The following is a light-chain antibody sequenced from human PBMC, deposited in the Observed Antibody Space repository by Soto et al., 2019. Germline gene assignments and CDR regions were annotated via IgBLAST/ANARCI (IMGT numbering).Light chain of an antibody. J-gene: IGLJ1*01. CDR1: SSDVGGYDY. V-gene: IGLV2-14*01. Sequence: QSALTQPASVSGSPGQSITISCTGTSSDVGGYDYVSWYQHYPGKAPKLMIYEVSNRPSGVSSRFSGSKSGNTASLTISGVQAEDEADYYCNSYTSSSTLYVFGTGTKVTVL. CDR2: EVS. CDR3: NSYTSSSTLYV.